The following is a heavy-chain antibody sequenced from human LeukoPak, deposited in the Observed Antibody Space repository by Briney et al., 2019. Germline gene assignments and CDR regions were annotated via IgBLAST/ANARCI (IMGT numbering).Heavy chain of an antibody. J-gene: IGHJ6*02. CDR1: GGSISSYY. D-gene: IGHD6-13*01. V-gene: IGHV4-59*01. Sequence: SETLSLTCTVSGGSISSYYWSWIRQPPGKGLAWIGYIYYSGSTNYDPSLKSRVTISVDTSKNHFSLKLSSVTAADTAVYYCAISYGSWYGMDVWGQGTTVTVSS. CDR2: IYYSGST. CDR3: AISYGSWYGMDV.